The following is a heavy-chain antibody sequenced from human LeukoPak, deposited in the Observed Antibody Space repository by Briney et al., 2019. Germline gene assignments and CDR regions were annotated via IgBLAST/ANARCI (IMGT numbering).Heavy chain of an antibody. CDR2: IGTAGDT. J-gene: IGHJ5*02. Sequence: GGSLRLSCAASGFIFSDYDMRWVRQVTGKGLEWVSTIGTAGDTYYPGSVKGRFTISRDNTKNSLYLQINSLRVGDTAVYYCAREGPWGGFDPWGQGTLVTVSS. CDR1: GFIFSDYD. V-gene: IGHV3-13*01. D-gene: IGHD3-16*01. CDR3: AREGPWGGFDP.